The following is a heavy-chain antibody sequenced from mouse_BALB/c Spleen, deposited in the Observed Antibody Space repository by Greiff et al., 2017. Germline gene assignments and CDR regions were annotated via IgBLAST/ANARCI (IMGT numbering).Heavy chain of an antibody. CDR3: ANRYPWFAY. V-gene: IGHV5-9-3*01. Sequence: EVKVVESGGGLVKPGGSLKLSCAASGFTFSSYAMSWVRQTPEKRLEWVATISSGGSYTYYPDSVKGRFTISRDNAKNTLYLQMSSLRSEDTAMYYCANRYPWFAYWGQGTLVTVSA. J-gene: IGHJ3*01. CDR2: ISSGGSYT. CDR1: GFTFSSYA. D-gene: IGHD2-14*01.